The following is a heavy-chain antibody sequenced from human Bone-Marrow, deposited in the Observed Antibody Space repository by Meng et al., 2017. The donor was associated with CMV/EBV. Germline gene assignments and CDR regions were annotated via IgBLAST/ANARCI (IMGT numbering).Heavy chain of an antibody. J-gene: IGHJ4*02. Sequence: GESLKIPCAASGFTFDDYGMSWVRQAPGKGLEWVSGINWNAGSTGYADSVKGRFTISRDNPKNSLYLQMNSLRAEDTAFYYCARGATGTRFDYWGQGTLVTVSS. D-gene: IGHD1-1*01. V-gene: IGHV3-20*04. CDR1: GFTFDDYG. CDR3: ARGATGTRFDY. CDR2: INWNAGST.